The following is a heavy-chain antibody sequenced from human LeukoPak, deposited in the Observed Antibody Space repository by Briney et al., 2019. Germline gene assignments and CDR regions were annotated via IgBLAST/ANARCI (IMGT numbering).Heavy chain of an antibody. J-gene: IGHJ4*02. CDR1: GLIFSRYA. CDR3: VRDMEPLRYFDT. CDR2: ISKNTVDT. D-gene: IGHD3-9*01. Sequence: PGGSLRLSCTGSGLIFSRYAVSWVRQAPGKGLEWVSAISKNTVDTYYADSVKGRLTISRDSSKNTVYLQMNSLRAEDTAVYYCVRDMEPLRYFDTWGQGTLVTVSS. V-gene: IGHV3-23*01.